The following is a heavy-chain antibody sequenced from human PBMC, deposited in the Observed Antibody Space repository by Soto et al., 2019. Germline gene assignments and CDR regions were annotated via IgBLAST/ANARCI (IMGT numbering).Heavy chain of an antibody. V-gene: IGHV1-69*01. CDR2: IIPIFGTA. D-gene: IGHD3-10*01. CDR3: ARDLVVGWFGELIVERTVE. Sequence: QVQLVQSGAEVKKPGSSVKVSCKASGGTFSSYAISWVRQAPGQGLEWMGGIIPIFGTANYAQKFQGRVTMTADESTSTAYMELSSLRSEDTAVYYCARDLVVGWFGELIVERTVEWGQGTLVTVSS. CDR1: GGTFSSYA. J-gene: IGHJ4*02.